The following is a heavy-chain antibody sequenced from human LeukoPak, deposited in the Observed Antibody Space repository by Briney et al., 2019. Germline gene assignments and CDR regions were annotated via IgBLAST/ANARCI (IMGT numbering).Heavy chain of an antibody. CDR3: ARILEGYHYYMDV. J-gene: IGHJ6*03. CDR1: GVTFSDYY. Sequence: GGSLRLSCTASGVTFSDYYERWIPHAPGKGRQWVSYNGTGGRHTFYRLSVKGLLTISRDNAKNSLYLQMISLRVEDTAVYYCARILEGYHYYMDVWGKGTTVTVSS. CDR2: NGTGGRHT. V-gene: IGHV3-11*04.